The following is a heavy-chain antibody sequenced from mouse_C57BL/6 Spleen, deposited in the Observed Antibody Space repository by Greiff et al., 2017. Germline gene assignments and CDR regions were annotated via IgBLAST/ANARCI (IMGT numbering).Heavy chain of an antibody. J-gene: IGHJ3*01. V-gene: IGHV2-6*01. Sequence: VQLQQSGPGLVAPSQTLSITCTVSGFSLTSYGVDWVRQSPGKGLEWLGVIWGVGSTNYNSALNSSLSISKDNSKSQVFLKMNSLQTDDTAMYYCATRWLLRGTWFAYWGQGTLVTVSA. CDR1: GFSLTSYG. CDR2: IWGVGST. CDR3: ATRWLLRGTWFAY. D-gene: IGHD2-3*01.